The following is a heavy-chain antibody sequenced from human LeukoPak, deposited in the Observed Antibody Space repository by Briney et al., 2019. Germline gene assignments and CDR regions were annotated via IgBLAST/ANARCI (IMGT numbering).Heavy chain of an antibody. CDR2: ISGSGGST. Sequence: GGSLRLSCAASGFTFSSYAMSWVRQAPGKGLEWVSAISGSGGSTYYADSVKGRFTISRDNSKNTLYLQMNSLRAEDTAVYYCAKDQLEIVVVPAAPYWGQGTLVTVSS. D-gene: IGHD2-2*01. CDR1: GFTFSSYA. J-gene: IGHJ4*02. CDR3: AKDQLEIVVVPAAPY. V-gene: IGHV3-23*01.